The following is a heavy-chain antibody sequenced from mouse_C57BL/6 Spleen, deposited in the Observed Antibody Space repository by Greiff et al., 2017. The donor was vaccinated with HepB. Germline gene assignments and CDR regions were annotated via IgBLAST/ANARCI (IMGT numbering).Heavy chain of an antibody. J-gene: IGHJ4*01. CDR2: IYPGSGST. Sequence: QVQLQQPGAELVKPGASVKMSCKASGYTFTSYWITWVKQRPGQGLEWIGDIYPGSGSTNYNGKFKGKATLTADKSSSTAYMQLSSLTSEDSAVYFCARGKGAMDYWGQGTSVTVSS. CDR3: ARGKGAMDY. CDR1: GYTFTSYW. V-gene: IGHV1-55*01.